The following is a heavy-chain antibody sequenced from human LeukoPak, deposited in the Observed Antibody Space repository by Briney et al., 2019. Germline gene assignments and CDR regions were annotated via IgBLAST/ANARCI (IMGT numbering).Heavy chain of an antibody. CDR1: GFAFSSYS. Sequence: GRSLRLSCAASGFAFSSYSMNWVRQPPGKGLKWVASISLNSAAIFYADSVKGRFTISRDNAKNSLHLQMDSLRAEDTAVYYCTKHITTDATTPFYYGMDVWAKGPPSPSP. CDR2: ISLNSAAI. CDR3: TKHITTDATTPFYYGMDV. J-gene: IGHJ6*02. D-gene: IGHD3-22*01. V-gene: IGHV3-21*01.